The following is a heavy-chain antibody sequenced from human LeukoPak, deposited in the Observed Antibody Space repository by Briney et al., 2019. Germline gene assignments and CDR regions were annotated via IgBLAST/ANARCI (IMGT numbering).Heavy chain of an antibody. V-gene: IGHV3-30-3*01. D-gene: IGHD3-22*01. CDR1: GFTFSSYA. CDR3: ARDRGITMIVVVIPLDY. CDR2: ISYDGSNK. J-gene: IGHJ4*02. Sequence: GGSLRLSCAASGFTFSSYAMHWVRQTPGKGLEWVAVISYDGSNKYYADSVKGRFTISRDNFKNTLYLQMNSLRAEDTAVYYCARDRGITMIVVVIPLDYWGQGTLVTVSS.